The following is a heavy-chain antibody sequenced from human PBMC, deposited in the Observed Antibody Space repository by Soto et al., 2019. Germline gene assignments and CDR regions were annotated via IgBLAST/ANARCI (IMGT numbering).Heavy chain of an antibody. V-gene: IGHV3-23*01. J-gene: IGHJ6*02. CDR1: GFTFSSYA. CDR3: TMLNSGSYSYHGMDV. CDR2: ISGSGGNT. D-gene: IGHD1-26*01. Sequence: EVQLLESGGDLVQPGGSLRLSCAASGFTFSSYAMNWVRQAPGKGLEWVSAISGSGGNTFYANSVKGRFTISRDNSKNTLFLQMHSLRAEATAIYYCTMLNSGSYSYHGMDVWGQGTTFPVSS.